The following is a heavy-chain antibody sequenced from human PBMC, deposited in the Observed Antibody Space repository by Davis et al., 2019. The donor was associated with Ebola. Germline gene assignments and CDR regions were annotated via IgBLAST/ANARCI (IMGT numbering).Heavy chain of an antibody. J-gene: IGHJ6*01. CDR1: GITFINYW. V-gene: IGHV3-66*01. Sequence: GESLKISCTASGITFINYWMHWVRQVPGKGLEWVSVIYSGGSTYYADSVKGRFTISRDNSKNTLYLQMNSLRAEDTAVYYCARDGYSASGSYHGLDVWGQGTTVTVSS. D-gene: IGHD3-10*01. CDR3: ARDGYSASGSYHGLDV. CDR2: IYSGGST.